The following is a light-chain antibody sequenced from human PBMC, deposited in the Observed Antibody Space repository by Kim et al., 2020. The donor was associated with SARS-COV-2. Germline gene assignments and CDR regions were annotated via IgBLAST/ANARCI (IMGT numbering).Light chain of an antibody. CDR1: QNVNYN. Sequence: EIVMTQSPATLSVSPGERATLSCRASQNVNYNLAWYQQKLGQPPRLLIYGASTRATAIPARFSGSGSETEFTLTITSLQSEDFVVYYCQQYSNWPRTFGQGTKLEI. CDR3: QQYSNWPRT. CDR2: GAS. V-gene: IGKV3-15*01. J-gene: IGKJ2*01.